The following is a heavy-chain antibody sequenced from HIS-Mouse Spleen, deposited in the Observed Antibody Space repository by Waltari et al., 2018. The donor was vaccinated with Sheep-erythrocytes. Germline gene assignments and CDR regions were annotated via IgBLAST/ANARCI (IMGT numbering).Heavy chain of an antibody. J-gene: IGHJ1*01. Sequence: EVQLVESGGGLVQPGGSLRLSCAASGFTFSSDWRSWVRQAPGKGVEWVANIKQDGSEKYDVDSGKGRFTISRDNAKNSLYLQMNSLRAEDTAVYYCARVRELLYFQHWGQGTLVTVSS. CDR3: ARVRELLYFQH. V-gene: IGHV3-7*01. CDR2: IKQDGSEK. D-gene: IGHD1-26*01. CDR1: GFTFSSDW.